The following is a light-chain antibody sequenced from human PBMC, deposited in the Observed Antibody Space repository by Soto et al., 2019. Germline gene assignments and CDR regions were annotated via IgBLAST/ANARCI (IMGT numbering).Light chain of an antibody. CDR3: QQYGDSPLYT. Sequence: EIVLTQSPCTLSLSPGERATLSCRASQAVANNLLAWYQQKPGQAPRLLMYGVSTMATSTPDRFSGRGSGTDFSISISRLEPEDCAVYYCQQYGDSPLYTFGQGTKVEIK. V-gene: IGKV3-20*01. J-gene: IGKJ2*01. CDR2: GVS. CDR1: QAVANNL.